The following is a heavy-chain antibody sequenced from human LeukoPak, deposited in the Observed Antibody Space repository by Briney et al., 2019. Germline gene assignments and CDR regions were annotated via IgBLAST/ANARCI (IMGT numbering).Heavy chain of an antibody. CDR3: AKRLSGWYYTDD. Sequence: PGGSLRLSCAASGFTFSSYAMSWVRQAPGKGLEWVSSITGSSGYTYYADSVKGRFTISRDNSKNTLYLQMNSLRAGETAVYYGAKRLSGWYYTDDWGQGTLVTVSS. V-gene: IGHV3-23*01. CDR2: ITGSSGYT. CDR1: GFTFSSYA. J-gene: IGHJ4*02. D-gene: IGHD6-19*01.